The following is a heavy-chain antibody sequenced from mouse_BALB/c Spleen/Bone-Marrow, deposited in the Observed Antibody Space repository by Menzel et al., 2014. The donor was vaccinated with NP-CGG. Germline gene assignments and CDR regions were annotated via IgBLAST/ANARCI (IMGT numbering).Heavy chain of an antibody. D-gene: IGHD2-4*01. CDR3: ARHAYYDQTEVSFVY. V-gene: IGHV5-9-2*01. CDR1: GFSFSNYG. J-gene: IGHJ3*01. CDR2: ISGDGRYT. Sequence: EVMLVESGGGLVKSGGSLKPSCAASGFSFSNYGMSWVRQTPEKRLEWVATISGDGRYTFYSDSVKGRFTISRDNAKNNLYLQLSSLRSEDTALYYCARHAYYDQTEVSFVYWGQGTLVTVSA.